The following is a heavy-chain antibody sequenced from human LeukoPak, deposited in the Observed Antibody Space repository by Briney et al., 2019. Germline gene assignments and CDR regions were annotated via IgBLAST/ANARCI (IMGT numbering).Heavy chain of an antibody. J-gene: IGHJ2*01. V-gene: IGHV4-30-4*01. CDR1: GGSISSGDYY. CDR2: IYYSGST. CDR3: ASNWGPFWYFDL. D-gene: IGHD3-16*01. Sequence: SQTLSLTCTVSGGSISSGDYYWGWIRQPPGKGLEWIGYIYYSGSTYYNPSLKSRVTISVDTSKNQFSLKLSSVTAADTAVYYCASNWGPFWYFDLWGRGTLVTVSS.